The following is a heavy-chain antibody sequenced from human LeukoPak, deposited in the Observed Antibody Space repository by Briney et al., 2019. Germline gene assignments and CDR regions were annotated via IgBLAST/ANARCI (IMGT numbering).Heavy chain of an antibody. J-gene: IGHJ6*02. Sequence: GGSLRLSCAASGFTVSSNYMSWVRQAPGKGLEWVSVIYSGASTYYADSVKGRFTISRDNSKNTLYLQMNSLRAEDTAVYYCARVSQGGYYYDSSGYYALDVWGQGTTVTVSS. D-gene: IGHD3-22*01. CDR1: GFTVSSNY. V-gene: IGHV3-66*01. CDR2: IYSGAST. CDR3: ARVSQGGYYYDSSGYYALDV.